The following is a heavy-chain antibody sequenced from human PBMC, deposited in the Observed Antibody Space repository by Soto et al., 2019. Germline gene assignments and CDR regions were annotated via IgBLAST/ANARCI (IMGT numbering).Heavy chain of an antibody. CDR1: GGSISSGGYS. J-gene: IGHJ4*02. Sequence: TSETLSLTCAVSGGSISSGGYSWSWIRQPPGKGLEWIGYIYHSGSTYYNPSLKSRVTISVDRSKNQFSLKLSSVTAADTAVYYCARVCYDSSGYGYSALDYWGQGTLVTVSS. V-gene: IGHV4-30-2*01. CDR2: IYHSGST. D-gene: IGHD3-22*01. CDR3: ARVCYDSSGYGYSALDY.